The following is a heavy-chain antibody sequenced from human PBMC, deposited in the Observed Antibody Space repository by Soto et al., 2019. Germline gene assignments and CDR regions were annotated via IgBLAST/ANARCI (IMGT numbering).Heavy chain of an antibody. CDR2: ISASGGST. CDR3: AKNPNAYYFDS. J-gene: IGHJ4*02. V-gene: IGHV3-23*01. D-gene: IGHD7-27*01. Sequence: EVQLLESGGGLVQPGGSLRLSCAASGFTFSSFAMNWVRQAPGKGLEWVSVISASGGSTYYADSVKGRFTISRDSSKDTLFLHMNNLRAEDTAVYYCAKNPNAYYFDSWGQGTLVTVSS. CDR1: GFTFSSFA.